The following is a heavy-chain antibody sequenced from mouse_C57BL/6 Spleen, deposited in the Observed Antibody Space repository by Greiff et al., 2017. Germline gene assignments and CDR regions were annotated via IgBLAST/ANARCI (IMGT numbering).Heavy chain of an antibody. CDR3: ARYGAYYSNYESYFDY. CDR1: GYAFSSYW. CDR2: IYPGDGDT. J-gene: IGHJ2*01. D-gene: IGHD2-5*01. Sequence: VKLVESGAELVKPGASVKISCKASGYAFSSYWMNWVKQRPGKGLEWIGQIYPGDGDTNYNGKFKGKATLTADKSSSTAYMQLSSLTSEDSAVYFCARYGAYYSNYESYFDYWGQGTTLTVSS. V-gene: IGHV1-80*01.